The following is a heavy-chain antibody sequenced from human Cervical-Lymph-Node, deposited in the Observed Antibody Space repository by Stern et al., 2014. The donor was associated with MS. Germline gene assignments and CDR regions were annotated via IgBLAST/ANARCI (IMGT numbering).Heavy chain of an antibody. V-gene: IGHV1-69*12. CDR1: GGTFNVYA. CDR2: IIPVIGTA. CDR3: ARDGRHTNNFGLDV. J-gene: IGHJ6*02. Sequence: VQLVQSGAEVKKPGSSVKVSCKASGGTFNVYAINWLRQAPGQGLERMGGIIPVIGTANYAQNFQGRVTITADASTRTSSMQLSSLRSDDTAVYYCARDGRHTNNFGLDVWGQGTTVTVSS.